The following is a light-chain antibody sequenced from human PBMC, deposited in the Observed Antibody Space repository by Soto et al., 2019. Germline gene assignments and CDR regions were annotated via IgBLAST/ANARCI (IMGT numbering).Light chain of an antibody. J-gene: IGLJ2*01. CDR1: SGHSSYA. Sequence: QPVLTQSPSASASLGASVKLTCTLSSGHSSYAIAWHQQQPEKGPRYLMKLNSDGSHSKGDGIPDRFSGSSSGAERYLTISSLQSEDEADDYCQTWGTGIFGGGTKLTVL. CDR3: QTWGTGI. CDR2: LNSDGSH. V-gene: IGLV4-69*01.